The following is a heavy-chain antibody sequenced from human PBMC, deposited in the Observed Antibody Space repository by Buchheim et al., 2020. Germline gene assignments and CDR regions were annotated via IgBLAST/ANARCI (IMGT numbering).Heavy chain of an antibody. CDR3: ARIGRTVYYYYYGMDV. V-gene: IGHV3-7*01. D-gene: IGHD3/OR15-3a*01. CDR2: IKQDGSEK. Sequence: EVQLVESGGGLVQPGGSLRLSCAASGFAFSSYWMSWVRQAPGKGLEWVANIKQDGSEKYYVDSVKGRFTISRDNAKNYLYLQMNSLRAEDTAVYYCARIGRTVYYYYYGMDVWGQGTT. J-gene: IGHJ6*02. CDR1: GFAFSSYW.